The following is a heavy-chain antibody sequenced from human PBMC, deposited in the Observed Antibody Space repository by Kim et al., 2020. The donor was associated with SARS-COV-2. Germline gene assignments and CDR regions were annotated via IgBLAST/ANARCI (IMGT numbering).Heavy chain of an antibody. Sequence: GNPTYDQALTGRLVFSLDTSVSTAYLQISSLKAEDTAVYYCARDLLRLDYWGQGTLVTVSS. V-gene: IGHV7-4-1*02. CDR3: ARDLLRLDY. D-gene: IGHD2-2*01. J-gene: IGHJ4*02. CDR2: GNP.